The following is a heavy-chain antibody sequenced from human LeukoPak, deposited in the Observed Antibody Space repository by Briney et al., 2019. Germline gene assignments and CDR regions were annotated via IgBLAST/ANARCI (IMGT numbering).Heavy chain of an antibody. J-gene: IGHJ6*02. CDR3: AKDRVGELNYGMDV. V-gene: IGHV3-30*18. CDR1: GFTFSSYG. CDR2: ISYDGSNK. D-gene: IGHD3-10*01. Sequence: GGSLRLSCTASGFTFSSYGMHWVRQAPGKGLEWVAVISYDGSNKYYADSVKGRFTISRDNSKNTLYLQMNSLRAEDTAVYYCAKDRVGELNYGMDVWGQGTTVTVSS.